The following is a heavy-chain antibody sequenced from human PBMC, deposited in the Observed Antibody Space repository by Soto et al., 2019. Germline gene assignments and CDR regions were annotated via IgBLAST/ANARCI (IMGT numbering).Heavy chain of an antibody. CDR3: ARGGENDFWSGYKYYFDY. Sequence: SETLSLTCAVSGYSISSGYYWGWIRQPPGKGLEWIGSIYHSGSTYYNPSLESRVTISVDTSKNQFSLKLSPVTAADTAVYYCARGGENDFWSGYKYYFDYWGQGTLVTVSS. CDR2: IYHSGST. D-gene: IGHD3-3*01. J-gene: IGHJ4*02. CDR1: GYSISSGYY. V-gene: IGHV4-38-2*01.